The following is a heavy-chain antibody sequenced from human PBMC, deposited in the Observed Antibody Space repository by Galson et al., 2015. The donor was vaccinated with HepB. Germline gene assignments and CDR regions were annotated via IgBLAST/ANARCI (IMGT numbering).Heavy chain of an antibody. V-gene: IGHV3-48*02. D-gene: IGHD3-22*01. J-gene: IGHJ3*02. CDR2: ISSSSSTI. CDR1: GFTFSSYS. CDR3: ARLWDSSGYDAFDI. Sequence: SLRLSCAASGFTFSSYSMNWVRQAPGKGLEWVSYISSSSSTIYYADSVKGRFTISRDNAKNSLYLQMNSLRDEDTAVYYCARLWDSSGYDAFDIWGQGTMVTVSS.